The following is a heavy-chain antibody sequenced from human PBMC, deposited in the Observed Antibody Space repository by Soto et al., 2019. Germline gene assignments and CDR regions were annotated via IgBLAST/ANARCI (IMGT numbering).Heavy chain of an antibody. V-gene: IGHV4-34*01. CDR1: GGSFIGYY. J-gene: IGHJ5*02. Sequence: PSETLSLTCAVYGGSFIGYYWSWIRQPPGKGLEWIGEINHSGSTNYNPSLKSRVTISVDTSKNQFSLKLSSVTAADTAVYYCARRRVLRYIGFDPWGQGTLVTVSS. CDR3: ARRRVLRYIGFDP. CDR2: INHSGST. D-gene: IGHD3-9*01.